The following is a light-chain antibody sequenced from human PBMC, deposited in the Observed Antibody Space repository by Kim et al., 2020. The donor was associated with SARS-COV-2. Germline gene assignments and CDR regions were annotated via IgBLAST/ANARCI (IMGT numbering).Light chain of an antibody. J-gene: IGKJ2*01. V-gene: IGKV3-15*01. CDR2: GAS. CDR1: HSISSL. Sequence: VSPGERATLSCRASHSISSLLAWYQQKPGQAPRLLIYGASTRATGIPGRFSGSGSGTEFTLTISSLQSEDFAVYYCQQYHNWPPYTFGQGTKLEI. CDR3: QQYHNWPPYT.